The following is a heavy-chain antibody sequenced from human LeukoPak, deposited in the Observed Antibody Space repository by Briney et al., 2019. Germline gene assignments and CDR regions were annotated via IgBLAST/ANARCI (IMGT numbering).Heavy chain of an antibody. Sequence: SETLSLTCAVYGGSFSGYYWSWIRQPPGKGLEWIGEINHSGSTNYNPSLKSRVTISVDTSKNQFSLKLSSVTAADTAVYYCARGGTMVRGVTRYMDVWGKGTTVTVSS. CDR1: GGSFSGYY. CDR2: INHSGST. J-gene: IGHJ6*03. D-gene: IGHD3-10*01. CDR3: ARGGTMVRGVTRYMDV. V-gene: IGHV4-34*01.